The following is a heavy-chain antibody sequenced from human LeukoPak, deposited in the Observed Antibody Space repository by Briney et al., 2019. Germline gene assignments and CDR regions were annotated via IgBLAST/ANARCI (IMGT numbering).Heavy chain of an antibody. Sequence: PGGSLRLSCAASGFTFSSYEMNWARQAPGKGLEWVSYISSSGSTIYYADSVKGRFTISRDNAKNSLYLQMNSLRAEDTAVYYCARDRNYYDSSGYYYVDYYYYMDVWGKGTTVTVSS. D-gene: IGHD3-22*01. V-gene: IGHV3-48*03. CDR1: GFTFSSYE. J-gene: IGHJ6*03. CDR2: ISSSGSTI. CDR3: ARDRNYYDSSGYYYVDYYYYMDV.